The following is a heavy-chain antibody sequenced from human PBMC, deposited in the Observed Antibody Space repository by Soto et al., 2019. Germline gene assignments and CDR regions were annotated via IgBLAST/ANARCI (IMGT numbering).Heavy chain of an antibody. Sequence: GESLKISCVGAGYSFITYWVAWVRQMPGKGLEWMGIFNPRDPAATYSPSFQGQVTISADRSISTAYLQWNSLKASDTAIYYCARGGKHGSHFYGMDGWGQGTTVTVSS. CDR1: GYSFITYW. V-gene: IGHV5-51*01. D-gene: IGHD1-26*01. CDR3: ARGGKHGSHFYGMDG. J-gene: IGHJ6*02. CDR2: FNPRDPAA.